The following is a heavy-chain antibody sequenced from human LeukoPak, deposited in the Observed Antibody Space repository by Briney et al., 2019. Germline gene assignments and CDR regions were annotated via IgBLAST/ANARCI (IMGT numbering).Heavy chain of an antibody. V-gene: IGHV3-11*01. Sequence: PGGSLRLSCAASGFTFSDYYMSWIRQAPGKGLEWVSCMSGSGNTIYYADSVKGRLTISRDNAKNSLYLQMNSLRAEDTAVYYCARAHEGNTALSLFDYWGQGTLVTVSS. J-gene: IGHJ4*02. CDR3: ARAHEGNTALSLFDY. CDR2: MSGSGNTI. D-gene: IGHD5-18*01. CDR1: GFTFSDYY.